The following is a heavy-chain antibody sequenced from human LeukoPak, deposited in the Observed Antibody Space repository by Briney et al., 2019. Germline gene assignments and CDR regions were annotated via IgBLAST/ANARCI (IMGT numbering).Heavy chain of an antibody. CDR3: ARGAGDKGYDFFVY. CDR2: IYYSGST. V-gene: IGHV4-59*01. J-gene: IGHJ4*02. CDR1: GGSLSSYY. Sequence: PSEALSLTCTVSGGSLSSYYWSWIRPPPGKGLEWIGYIYYSGSTNYNLSLPSRVNISVDTSKNQFSHKLSSVTAADTAVYYCARGAGDKGYDFFVYWGQGTLVTVSS. D-gene: IGHD5-12*01.